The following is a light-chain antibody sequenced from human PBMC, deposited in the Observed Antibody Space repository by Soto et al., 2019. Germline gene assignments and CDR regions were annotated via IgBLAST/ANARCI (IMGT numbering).Light chain of an antibody. CDR2: EVS. V-gene: IGLV2-14*01. J-gene: IGLJ2*01. CDR1: SSDVGGYNY. CDR3: SSYTSSSTLAVV. Sequence: QSALTQPASVSGSPGQSITISCTGTSSDVGGYNYVSWYQQHPGKAPKLMIYEVSNRPSGVSNRFSGSKSGNTASLTISGLQAEDEADYYCSSYTSSSTLAVVFGGGTNLTVL.